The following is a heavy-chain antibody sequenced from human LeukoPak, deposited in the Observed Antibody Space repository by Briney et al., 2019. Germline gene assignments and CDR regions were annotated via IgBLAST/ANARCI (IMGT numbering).Heavy chain of an antibody. V-gene: IGHV1-18*01. J-gene: IGHJ3*02. CDR1: GYTFTSYG. CDR2: ISAYNGNT. CDR3: ARESLDTAMRPDAFDI. D-gene: IGHD5-18*01. Sequence: GASVKVSCKASGYTFTSYGISWVRQAPGQGLEWMGWISAYNGNTNYAQKLQGRVTMTTDTSTSTAYMELRSLRSDDTAVYYCARESLDTAMRPDAFDIWGQGTMVTVSS.